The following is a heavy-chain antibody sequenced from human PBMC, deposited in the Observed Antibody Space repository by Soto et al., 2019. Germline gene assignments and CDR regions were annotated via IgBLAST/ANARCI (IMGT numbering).Heavy chain of an antibody. V-gene: IGHV1-46*03. J-gene: IGHJ3*02. D-gene: IGHD5-12*01. CDR1: GYTFTSYY. CDR2: INPSGGST. Sequence: VASVKVSCKASGYTFTSYYMHWVRQAPGQGLEWMGIINPSGGSTSYAQKFQGRVTMTRDTSTITVYMELSSLRSEDTAVYYCVRTKSVDVNIVAIGAFDIRGQGTMVTVSS. CDR3: VRTKSVDVNIVAIGAFDI.